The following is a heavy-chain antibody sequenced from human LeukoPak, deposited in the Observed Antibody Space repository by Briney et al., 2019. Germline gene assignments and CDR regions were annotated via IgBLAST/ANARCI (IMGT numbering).Heavy chain of an antibody. J-gene: IGHJ4*02. CDR2: IIPIFGTA. D-gene: IGHD3-22*01. CDR3: ARVGRDYDSSGYYQYYFDY. CDR1: GGTFSSYA. Sequence: GASVKVSCKASGGTFSSYAISWVRQAPGQGLEWMGGIIPIFGTANYAQKFQGRVTITADESTSTAYMELSSLRAEDTAVYYCARVGRDYDSSGYYQYYFDYWGQGTLVTVSS. V-gene: IGHV1-69*13.